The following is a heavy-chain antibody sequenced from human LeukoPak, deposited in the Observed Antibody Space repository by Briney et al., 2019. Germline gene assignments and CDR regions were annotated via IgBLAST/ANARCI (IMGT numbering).Heavy chain of an antibody. J-gene: IGHJ4*02. Sequence: SVEISCKASGGTFSSYAISWVRQAPGQGLEWMGGIIPIFGTANYAQKFQGRVTITADESTSTAYMELSSLRSEDTAVYYCARRSRSCSSTSCYAYYFDYWGQGTLVTVSS. CDR1: GGTFSSYA. V-gene: IGHV1-69*01. CDR3: ARRSRSCSSTSCYAYYFDY. CDR2: IIPIFGTA. D-gene: IGHD2-2*01.